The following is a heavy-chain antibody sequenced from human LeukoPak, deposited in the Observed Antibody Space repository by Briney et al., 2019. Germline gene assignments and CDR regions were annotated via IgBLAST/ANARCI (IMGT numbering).Heavy chain of an antibody. J-gene: IGHJ4*02. Sequence: PGGSLRLSCAASGFTFSSYAMHWVRQAPGKGLEWVAVISYDGSNKYYADSVKGRFTISRDNSKNTLYLQMNSLRAEDTAVYYCARDYDGEIAVDYWGQGILVTVSS. CDR3: ARDYDGEIAVDY. CDR1: GFTFSSYA. D-gene: IGHD4-17*01. CDR2: ISYDGSNK. V-gene: IGHV3-30*04.